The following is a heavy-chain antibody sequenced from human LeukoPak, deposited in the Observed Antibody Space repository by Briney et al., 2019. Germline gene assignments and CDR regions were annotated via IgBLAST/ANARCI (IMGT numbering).Heavy chain of an antibody. D-gene: IGHD3-3*01. J-gene: IGHJ4*02. CDR1: RFIFTNYF. CDR2: IKHDGSEK. V-gene: IGHV3-7*01. Sequence: PGGSLTLSCAASRFIFTNYFMSWVRQAPGKGLEWVASIKHDGSEKYYVDSVRGRFTISRDNTMNSLYLQMSSLRAEDTAVYYCATDRGWRTSGYYLYYFEYWGQGTLVTFSS. CDR3: ATDRGWRTSGYYLYYFEY.